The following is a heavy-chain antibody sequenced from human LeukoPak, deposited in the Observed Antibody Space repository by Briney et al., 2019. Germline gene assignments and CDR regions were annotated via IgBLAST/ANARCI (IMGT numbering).Heavy chain of an antibody. CDR3: ARGPYYYDSSGSYGMDV. J-gene: IGHJ6*02. CDR2: ISAYNGNT. CDR1: GYTFTSYG. V-gene: IGHV1-18*01. D-gene: IGHD3-22*01. Sequence: ASVKVSCKASGYTFTSYGISWVRQAPGQGLEWMGWISAYNGNTNYAQKFQGRVTMTRNTFISTAYMELSSLRSEDTAVYYCARGPYYYDSSGSYGMDVWGQGTTVTVSS.